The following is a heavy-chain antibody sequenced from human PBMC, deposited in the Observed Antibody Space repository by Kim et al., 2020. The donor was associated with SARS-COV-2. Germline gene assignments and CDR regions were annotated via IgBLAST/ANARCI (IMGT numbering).Heavy chain of an antibody. CDR2: ISAYKDNT. D-gene: IGHD6-6*01. V-gene: IGHV1-18*01. CDR3: ARVKVGHSSSPPYYYYYYMDV. Sequence: ASVKVSCKASGYTFTSYVITWVRQAPGQGLEWMGWISAYKDNTNYAQKLQGRVTMTTDTSTSTAYMELRSLRSDDTAVYYCARVKVGHSSSPPYYYYYYMDVWGKGTTVTVSS. J-gene: IGHJ6*03. CDR1: GYTFTSYV.